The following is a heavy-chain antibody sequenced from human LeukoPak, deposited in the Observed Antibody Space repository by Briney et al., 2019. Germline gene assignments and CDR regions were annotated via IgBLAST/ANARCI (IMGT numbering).Heavy chain of an antibody. CDR3: ATLVDTSMVSSFDY. CDR2: INPNSGGT. V-gene: IGHV1-2*06. CDR1: GYTFTGYH. J-gene: IGHJ4*02. Sequence: ASVKVSFKASGYTFTGYHMHWVRQAPGQGLEWVGRINPNSGGTIYAQKFQSRVSMTRDTSISTAYMELSSLRSDDTAVYYCATLVDTSMVSSFDYWGQGTLVTVSS. D-gene: IGHD5-18*01.